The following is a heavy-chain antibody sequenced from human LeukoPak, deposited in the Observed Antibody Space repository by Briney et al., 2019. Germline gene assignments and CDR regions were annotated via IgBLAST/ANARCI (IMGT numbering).Heavy chain of an antibody. D-gene: IGHD3-22*01. V-gene: IGHV1-69*04. J-gene: IGHJ4*02. Sequence: SVKVSCKASGGTFSSYAISWVRQAPGQGLEWMGRIIPILGIANYAQKFQGRVTITADKSTSTAYMELSSLRSEDTAVYYCARVEDSSGPPYGYWGQGTLVTVSS. CDR1: GGTFSSYA. CDR3: ARVEDSSGPPYGY. CDR2: IIPILGIA.